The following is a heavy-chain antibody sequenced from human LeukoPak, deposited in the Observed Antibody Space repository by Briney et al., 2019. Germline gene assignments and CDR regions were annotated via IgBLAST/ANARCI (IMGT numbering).Heavy chain of an antibody. Sequence: GGSLRLSCAASGFTFSSYGMHWVRQAPGKGLEWVAFIRYDGSNKYYADSVKGRFTISRDNSKNTLYLQMNSLRAEDTAVYYCANIAVDSYAFDIWGQGTMVTVSS. CDR1: GFTFSSYG. V-gene: IGHV3-30*02. CDR3: ANIAVDSYAFDI. CDR2: IRYDGSNK. J-gene: IGHJ3*02. D-gene: IGHD6-19*01.